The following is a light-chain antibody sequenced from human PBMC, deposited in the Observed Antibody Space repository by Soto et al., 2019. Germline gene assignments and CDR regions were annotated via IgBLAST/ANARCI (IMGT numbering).Light chain of an antibody. V-gene: IGLV2-8*01. CDR1: SSDVGGYNY. J-gene: IGLJ1*01. CDR2: EVT. Sequence: QSALTQPPSASGSPGQSVTISCTGTSSDVGGYNYVSWYQQHPGKAPKLMIYEVTKRPSGVPDRFSGSRSGNTASLTVSGLRAEDEADYYCSSYAGSTPYVFGTGTKLTVL. CDR3: SSYAGSTPYV.